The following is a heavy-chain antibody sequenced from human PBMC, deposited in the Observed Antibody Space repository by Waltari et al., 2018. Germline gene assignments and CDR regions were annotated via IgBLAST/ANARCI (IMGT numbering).Heavy chain of an antibody. CDR1: GFTFSSYW. D-gene: IGHD6-25*01. Sequence: EVQLVESGGGLVQPGGSLRLSCAASGFTFSSYWMHWVRQAPGKGLVSVSHIKWDGSITNYVDSVKGRFTISRDNAKNTLFLQMNSLRAEDTAVYYCVLYSSDFLGDCWGQGTLVTVSS. J-gene: IGHJ4*02. CDR2: IKWDGSIT. V-gene: IGHV3-74*01. CDR3: VLYSSDFLGDC.